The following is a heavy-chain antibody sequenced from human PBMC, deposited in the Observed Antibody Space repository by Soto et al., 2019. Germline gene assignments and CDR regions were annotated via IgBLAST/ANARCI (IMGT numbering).Heavy chain of an antibody. D-gene: IGHD2-2*01. CDR1: GGSISSSNW. CDR2: IYHSGST. CDR3: ARVGVGYCSSTSCSSGAFDI. J-gene: IGHJ3*02. Sequence: SETLSLTCAVSGGSISSSNWGSWVRQPPGKGLEWIGEIYHSGSTNYNPSLKSRVTISVDKSKNQFSLKLSPVTAADTAVYYCARVGVGYCSSTSCSSGAFDIWGQGTMVTVSS. V-gene: IGHV4-4*02.